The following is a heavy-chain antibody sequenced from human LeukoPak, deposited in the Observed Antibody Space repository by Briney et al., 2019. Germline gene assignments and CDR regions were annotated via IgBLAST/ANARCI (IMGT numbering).Heavy chain of an antibody. CDR1: GFTFSNYA. D-gene: IGHD3-10*01. CDR2: ISGRGRST. V-gene: IGHV3-23*01. Sequence: PGGSLRLSCAASGFTFSNYAMSWVRQAPGKGLEWVSAISGRGRSTYYADSVKGRFTISRDNSKNTLYLQMNSLRAEDTAVYYCAKVPGSYYKQKDDAFDIWGQGTMVTVSS. J-gene: IGHJ3*02. CDR3: AKVPGSYYKQKDDAFDI.